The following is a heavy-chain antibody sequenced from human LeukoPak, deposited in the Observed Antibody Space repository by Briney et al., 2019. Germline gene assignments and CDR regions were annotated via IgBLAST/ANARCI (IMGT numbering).Heavy chain of an antibody. D-gene: IGHD5-12*01. J-gene: IGHJ4*02. CDR3: ARDRHKLVDIVAGILDY. CDR2: IFNSGST. Sequence: SETLSLTCTVSGGSISSSNYYWGWIRQPPGKGLEWIGYIFNSGSTYYDPSLKSRVTILVDTSKNQFSLKLSSVTAADTAVYYCARDRHKLVDIVAGILDYWGQGTLVTVSS. CDR1: GGSISSSNYY. V-gene: IGHV4-39*07.